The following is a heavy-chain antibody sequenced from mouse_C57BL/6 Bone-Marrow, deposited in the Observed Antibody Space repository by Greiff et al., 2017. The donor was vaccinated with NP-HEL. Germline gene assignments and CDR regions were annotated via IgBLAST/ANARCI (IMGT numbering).Heavy chain of an antibody. CDR2: FYPGSGSI. Sequence: QVQLKESGAELVKPGASVKLSCKASGYTFTEYTIHWVKQRSGQGLEWIGWFYPGSGSIKYNEKFKDKATLTADKSSSTVYMDLSRLTSEDAAVYFCARDGDYFGSSDGYFDVWGTGTTVTVSS. J-gene: IGHJ1*03. D-gene: IGHD1-1*01. V-gene: IGHV1-62-2*01. CDR3: ARDGDYFGSSDGYFDV. CDR1: GYTFTEYT.